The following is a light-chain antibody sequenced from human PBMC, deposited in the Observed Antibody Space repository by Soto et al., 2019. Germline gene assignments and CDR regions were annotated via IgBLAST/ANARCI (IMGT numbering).Light chain of an antibody. Sequence: DIQMTQSPSALSASVGDTVTITCRASESISGWLAWYQQKPGKAPKLLIFDASTLNSGVPSRFSGSGSGTTFTLTIRSLHADDFASYYCLQYNGYYRTFGQGTKVEIK. CDR1: ESISGW. CDR2: DAS. V-gene: IGKV1-5*01. J-gene: IGKJ1*01. CDR3: LQYNGYYRT.